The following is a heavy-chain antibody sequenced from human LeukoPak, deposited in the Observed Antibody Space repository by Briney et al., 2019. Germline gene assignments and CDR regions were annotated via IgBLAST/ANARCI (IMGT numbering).Heavy chain of an antibody. CDR1: GFAFSSYW. D-gene: IGHD7-27*01. CDR3: ASSLGPLTEY. CDR2: INSGGSGT. Sequence: GGSLRLSCAASGFAFSSYWMHWVRQTPGKGLVWVSRINSGGSGTSYADSVKGRFTISRDNAKDTLYLQMNSLRVENTAVYYCASSLGPLTEYWGQGTLVTVSS. J-gene: IGHJ4*02. V-gene: IGHV3-74*01.